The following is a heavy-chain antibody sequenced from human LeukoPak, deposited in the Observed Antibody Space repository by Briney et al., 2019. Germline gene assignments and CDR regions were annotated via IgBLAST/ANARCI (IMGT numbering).Heavy chain of an antibody. D-gene: IGHD5-12*01. CDR2: IIGIGGST. V-gene: IGHV3-23*01. CDR1: GFTSNTYA. Sequence: PGGSLRLSCAASGFTSNTYAMTWVRQAPGKGLEWVSSIIGIGGSTYYADSVKGRFTIFRDNSKSTLHLHMNSLRAEDTAVYFCAKDPGGGSYYFDSWGQGTQVTVSS. J-gene: IGHJ4*02. CDR3: AKDPGGGSYYFDS.